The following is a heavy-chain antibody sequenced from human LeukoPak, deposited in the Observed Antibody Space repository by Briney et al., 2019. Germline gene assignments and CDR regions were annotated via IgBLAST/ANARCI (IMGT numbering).Heavy chain of an antibody. CDR1: GYTFTAYY. CDR3: ARDKHVLLWFGELGGDY. Sequence: ASVKVSCKASGYTFTAYYMHWVRQPPGQGLEWMGWINPNSGGTNYAQKFQGSVTMTRDTSISTAYMELSRLRSGDTAVYYCARDKHVLLWFGELGGDYWGQGTLVTVSS. D-gene: IGHD3-10*01. J-gene: IGHJ4*02. CDR2: INPNSGGT. V-gene: IGHV1-2*02.